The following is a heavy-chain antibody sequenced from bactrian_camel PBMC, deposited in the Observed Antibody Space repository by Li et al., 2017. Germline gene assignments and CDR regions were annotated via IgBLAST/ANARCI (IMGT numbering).Heavy chain of an antibody. D-gene: IGHD1*01. CDR1: GFKMSTAF. V-gene: IGHV3S7*01. CDR3: AIGTRMRFNFAY. J-gene: IGHJ6*01. CDR2: MVRDESGT. Sequence: VQLVESGGGLVQAGGSMRLSCAASGFKMSTAFMRWVRQAPGKGLEWVSSMVRDESGTYYAGSVKGRFTVSNDNAKNTVYLQMNTLKSEDTALYYCAIGTRMRFNFAYWGQGTQVTVS.